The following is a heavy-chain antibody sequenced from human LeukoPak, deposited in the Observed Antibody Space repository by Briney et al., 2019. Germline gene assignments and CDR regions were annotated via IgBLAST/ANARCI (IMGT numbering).Heavy chain of an antibody. D-gene: IGHD2-21*01. J-gene: IGHJ4*02. CDR1: VGTFSSYA. CDR2: IIPIFGTA. Sequence: SVKVSCKASVGTFSSYAISWVRQAPGQGLEWVGGIIPIFGTANYAQKFQGRVTITTDESTSTAYMELSSLRSEDTAVYYCARIAYCGGDCYTTYFDYWGQGTLVTVSS. CDR3: ARIAYCGGDCYTTYFDY. V-gene: IGHV1-69*05.